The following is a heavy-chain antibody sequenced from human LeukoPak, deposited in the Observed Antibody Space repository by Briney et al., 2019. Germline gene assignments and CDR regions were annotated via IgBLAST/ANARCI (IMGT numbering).Heavy chain of an antibody. V-gene: IGHV4-61*08. J-gene: IGHJ6*02. D-gene: IGHD1-26*01. Sequence: PSQTLSLTCTVSGGSISSGDYYWSWIRQPPGKGLEWIGYIYYSGSTNYNPSLKSRVTISVDTSKNQFSLKLSSVTAADTAVYYCASSGSHYYGMDVWGQGTTVTVSS. CDR1: GGSISSGDYY. CDR2: IYYSGST. CDR3: ASSGSHYYGMDV.